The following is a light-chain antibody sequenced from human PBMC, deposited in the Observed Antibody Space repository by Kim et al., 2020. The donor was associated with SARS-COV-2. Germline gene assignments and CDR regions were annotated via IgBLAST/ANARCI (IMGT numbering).Light chain of an antibody. V-gene: IGKV1-8*01. CDR1: QGISSY. J-gene: IGKJ1*01. CDR3: QQYYSYPQS. CDR2: AAS. Sequence: ASTGDRVTITCRASQGISSYLAWYQQKPGKAPKLLIYAASTLQSGVPSRFSGSGSGTDFTLTISCLQSEDFATYYCQQYYSYPQSFGQGTKVDIK.